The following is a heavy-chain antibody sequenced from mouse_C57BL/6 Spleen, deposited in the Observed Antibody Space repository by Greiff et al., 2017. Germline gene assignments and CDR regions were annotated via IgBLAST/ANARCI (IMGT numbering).Heavy chain of an antibody. CDR1: GFTFSDYG. CDR3: AGAGLYAMDY. Sequence: EVQGVESGGGLVKPGGSLKLSCAASGFTFSDYGMHWVRQAPEKGLEWVAYISSGSSTIYYADTVKGRFTISRDNAKNTLFLQRTSLRSEDTAMYYCAGAGLYAMDYWGQGTSVTVSS. CDR2: ISSGSSTI. J-gene: IGHJ4*01. D-gene: IGHD3-3*01. V-gene: IGHV5-17*01.